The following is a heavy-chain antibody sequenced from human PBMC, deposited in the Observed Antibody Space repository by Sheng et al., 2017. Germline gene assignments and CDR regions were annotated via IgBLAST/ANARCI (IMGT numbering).Heavy chain of an antibody. CDR1: RFTFNMYA. D-gene: IGHD2-2*01. J-gene: IGHJ6*03. Sequence: QVYLVESGGGVVQPGRSLRLSCAASRFTFNMYALHWVRQAPGKGLEWLAVISHDGSNEYYADSVKGRFNISRDNSENTLFLQMNSVTTEDTAVYYCARDFGAVQWVPAASIDYYMEVWGKGTTVTVSS. V-gene: IGHV3-30-3*01. CDR2: ISHDGSNE. CDR3: ARDFGAVQWVPAASIDYYMEV.